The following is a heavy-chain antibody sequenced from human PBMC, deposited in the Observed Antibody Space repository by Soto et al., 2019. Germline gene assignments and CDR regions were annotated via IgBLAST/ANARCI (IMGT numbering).Heavy chain of an antibody. D-gene: IGHD3-22*01. CDR1: GGSFSGYY. CDR2: INHSGST. V-gene: IGHV4-34*01. Sequence: QVQLQQWGAGLLKPSETLSLTCAVYGGSFSGYYWSWIRQPPGKGLEWIGEINHSGSTNYNPSLKSRVTISVDTSKNQFSLKLSSVTAADTAVYYCARESLPYYYDSSGYSTWGQGTLVTVSS. CDR3: ARESLPYYYDSSGYST. J-gene: IGHJ5*02.